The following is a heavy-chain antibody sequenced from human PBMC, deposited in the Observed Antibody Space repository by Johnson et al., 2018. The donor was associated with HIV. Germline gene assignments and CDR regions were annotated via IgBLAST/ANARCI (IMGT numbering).Heavy chain of an antibody. J-gene: IGHJ3*01. CDR3: AKERTAKVTPFDA. D-gene: IGHD5-18*01. V-gene: IGHV3-66*01. Sequence: VQLVESGGGLVQPGGSLRLSCAASGITVSSNYMSWVRQAPGKGLEWVSVLYSGGSTYYADSVKGRFTISRDNSENPLFLQMNSLRDEDTAVYYCAKERTAKVTPFDAWGQGTRVTVTS. CDR1: GITVSSNY. CDR2: LYSGGST.